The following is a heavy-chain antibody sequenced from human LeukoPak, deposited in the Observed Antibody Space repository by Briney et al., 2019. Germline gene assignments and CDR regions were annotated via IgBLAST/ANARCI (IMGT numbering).Heavy chain of an antibody. CDR3: ARISYYDRSGYYEPWDY. J-gene: IGHJ4*02. D-gene: IGHD3-22*01. CDR2: ISGSGNYK. CDR1: GFTFSTYT. V-gene: IGHV3-21*06. Sequence: GGSLRLSCAASGFTFSTYTMIWVRQAPGRGLEWGSSISGSGNYKYYADSVKGRFTITRDNAKSSLYLQMNSLRDEDTPVYYCARISYYDRSGYYEPWDYWGQPTLVTVSS.